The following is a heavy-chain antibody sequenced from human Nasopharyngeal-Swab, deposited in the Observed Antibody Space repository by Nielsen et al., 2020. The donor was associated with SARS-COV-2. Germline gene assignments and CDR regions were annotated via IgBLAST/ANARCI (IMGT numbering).Heavy chain of an antibody. V-gene: IGHV3-23*01. CDR2: ISGSGGST. J-gene: IGHJ5*02. Sequence: VGQAPGKGLEWVSAISGSGGSTYYADSVKGRFTISRDNSKNTLYLQMNSLRAEDTAVYYCAKSVWFDPWGQGTLVTVSS. CDR3: AKSVWFDP.